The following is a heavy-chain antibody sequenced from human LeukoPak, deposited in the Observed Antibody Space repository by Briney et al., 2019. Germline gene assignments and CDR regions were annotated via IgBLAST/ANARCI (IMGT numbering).Heavy chain of an antibody. CDR2: IYHSGST. V-gene: IGHV4-4*02. D-gene: IGHD1-26*01. J-gene: IGHJ4*02. CDR3: ARDVGAAPGYFDY. CDR1: GGSISSSNW. Sequence: RASETLSLTCAVSGGSISSSNWWSWVRQPPGKGLEWIGEIYHSGSTNYNPSLKSRVTISVDKSKNQFSLKLSSVTAADTAVYYCARDVGAAPGYFDYWGQGTLVTVSS.